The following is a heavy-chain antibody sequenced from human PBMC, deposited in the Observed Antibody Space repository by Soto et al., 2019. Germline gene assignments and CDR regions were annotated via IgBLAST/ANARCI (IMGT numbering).Heavy chain of an antibody. V-gene: IGHV1-69*01. J-gene: IGHJ3*02. CDR3: ARPTSGYYHDAVDI. D-gene: IGHD3-22*01. Sequence: QMQLMQSGSEVKKPGSSVKVSCKASGGTFPSDTISWVRQAPGQGLEWMGGIVPIFGTPNYAQKFQGRVTITADGSTNTAYMELSSLRSEDTAVYYCARPTSGYYHDAVDIWGQGTLVTVSS. CDR2: IVPIFGTP. CDR1: GGTFPSDT.